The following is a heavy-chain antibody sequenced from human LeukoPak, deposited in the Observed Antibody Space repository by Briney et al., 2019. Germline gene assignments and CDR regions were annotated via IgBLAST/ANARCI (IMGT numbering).Heavy chain of an antibody. D-gene: IGHD3-9*01. CDR3: AKGRYYNILTGYYVRRGLDY. CDR1: GFTFSHYA. V-gene: IGHV3-30*04. CDR2: IGHDGADK. J-gene: IGHJ4*02. Sequence: TGGSLRLSCAASGFTFSHYALHWVRQAPGKGLEWVALIGHDGADKYYADSVKGRFTISRDSSKNTLFLQMNSLRAEDTAVYYCAKGRYYNILTGYYVRRGLDYWGQGTLVTVSS.